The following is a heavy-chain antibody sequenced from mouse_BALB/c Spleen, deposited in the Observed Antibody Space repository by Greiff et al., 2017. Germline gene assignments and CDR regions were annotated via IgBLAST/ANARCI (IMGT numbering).Heavy chain of an antibody. Sequence: EVQLVESGGGLVKPGGSLKLSCAASGFTFSSYAMSWVRQTPEKRLEWVATISSGGSTYYPDGVKGRFTITRDKARNILYLQMISLRSEDTAMYYCARVSYDGDWDYWGQGTSVTVSS. CDR2: ISSGGST. D-gene: IGHD2-3*01. CDR1: GFTFSSYA. V-gene: IGHV5-6-5*01. J-gene: IGHJ4*01. CDR3: ARVSYDGDWDY.